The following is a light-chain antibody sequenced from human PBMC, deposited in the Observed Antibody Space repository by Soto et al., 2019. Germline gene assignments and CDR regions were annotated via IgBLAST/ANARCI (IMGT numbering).Light chain of an antibody. V-gene: IGKV3-20*01. CDR1: QSVRSSS. J-gene: IGKJ1*01. CDR3: QQYSTSPRT. Sequence: EIVLTQSPDTLSLSPGERATLSCRASQSVRSSSLAWYQQKPGQAPRLLIFGASSRATGIPDRFSGSGSGTDFTLTISRLEPEDFAVFYCQQYSTSPRTFGQGTRVEL. CDR2: GAS.